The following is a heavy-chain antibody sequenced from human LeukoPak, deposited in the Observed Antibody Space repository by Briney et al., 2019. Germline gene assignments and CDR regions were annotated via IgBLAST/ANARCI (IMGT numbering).Heavy chain of an antibody. J-gene: IGHJ6*03. D-gene: IGHD4-17*01. Sequence: SETLSLTCAVSGYSLSSGYYWGWIRQPPGKGLGGIGSIYHSGSTYYNPSLKSRVTRSVDTSKNQFSLKRSSVTAADTAVYYCARDGDYNYYYYYYMDVWGKGTTVTVSS. CDR3: ARDGDYNYYYYYYMDV. CDR2: IYHSGST. CDR1: GYSLSSGYY. V-gene: IGHV4-38-2*02.